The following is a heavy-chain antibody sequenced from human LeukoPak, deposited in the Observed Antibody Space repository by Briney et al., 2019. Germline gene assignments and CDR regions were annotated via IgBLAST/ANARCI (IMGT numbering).Heavy chain of an antibody. CDR3: ARVWFTVQSPELYDY. V-gene: IGHV1-18*01. CDR1: GYTFTGYG. CDR2: ISAYNGNT. D-gene: IGHD3-10*01. J-gene: IGHJ4*02. Sequence: ASVKVSCKASGYTFTGYGISWVRQAPGQGLEWMGWISAYNGNTNYAQKLQGRVTMTTDTSTSTAYMELRSLRSDDTAVYYCARVWFTVQSPELYDYWGQGTLVTVSS.